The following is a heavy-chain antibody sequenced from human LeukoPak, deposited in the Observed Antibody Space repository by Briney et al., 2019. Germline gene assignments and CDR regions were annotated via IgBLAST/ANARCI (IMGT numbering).Heavy chain of an antibody. J-gene: IGHJ4*02. CDR2: IWYDGSNK. CDR3: ARIYGSGSSKSDNFDY. V-gene: IGHV3-33*01. D-gene: IGHD3-10*01. Sequence: GRSLRLSCAASGFTFSSYGMHWVRQAPRKGLGWVAVIWYDGSNKYYAVSVKGLFTISRDNSKNTLYLQMHSLRGEVTAVYYCARIYGSGSSKSDNFDYWGQGTLVTVSS. CDR1: GFTFSSYG.